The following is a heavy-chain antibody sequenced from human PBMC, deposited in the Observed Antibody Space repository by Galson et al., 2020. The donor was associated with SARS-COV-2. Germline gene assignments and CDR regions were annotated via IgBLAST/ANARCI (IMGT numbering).Heavy chain of an antibody. J-gene: IGHJ4*02. D-gene: IGHD3-22*01. Sequence: ASETLSLTCTVSGGSISSYYWSWIRQPPGKGLEWIGYIYYSGSTNYNPSLKSRVTISVDTSKNQFSLKLSSVTAADTAVYYCARHSVYYYDSSGYYGLFDYWGPGTLVTVSS. CDR3: ARHSVYYYDSSGYYGLFDY. V-gene: IGHV4-59*08. CDR1: GGSISSYY. CDR2: IYYSGST.